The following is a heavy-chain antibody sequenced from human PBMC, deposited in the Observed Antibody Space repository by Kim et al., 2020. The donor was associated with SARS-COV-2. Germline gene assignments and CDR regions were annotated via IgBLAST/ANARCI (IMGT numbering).Heavy chain of an antibody. V-gene: IGHV3-33*01. J-gene: IGHJ4*02. D-gene: IGHD1-26*01. CDR1: GFTFSSYG. Sequence: GGSLRLSCAASGFTFSSYGMHWVRQAPGKGLEWVAVIWYDGSNKYYADSVKGRFTISRDNSKNTLYLQMNSLRAEDTAVYYCARDCSRGELPEVFDYWGQGTLVTVSS. CDR2: IWYDGSNK. CDR3: ARDCSRGELPEVFDY.